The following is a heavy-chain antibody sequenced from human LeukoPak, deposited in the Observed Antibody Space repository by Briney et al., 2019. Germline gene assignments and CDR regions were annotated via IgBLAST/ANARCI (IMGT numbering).Heavy chain of an antibody. V-gene: IGHV4-39*01. J-gene: IGHJ4*02. CDR2: IYYSGST. D-gene: IGHD5-18*01. Sequence: SETLSLTCTVSGGSISSSSYYCGWIRQPPGKGPEWIGSIYYSGSTYYNPSLKSRVTISVDTSKNQFSLKLSSVTAADTAVYYCASRPWYTAMTHIDYWGQGTLVTVSS. CDR3: ASRPWYTAMTHIDY. CDR1: GGSISSSSYY.